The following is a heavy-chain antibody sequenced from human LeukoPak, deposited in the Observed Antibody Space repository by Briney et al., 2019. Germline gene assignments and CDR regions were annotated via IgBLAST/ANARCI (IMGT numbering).Heavy chain of an antibody. CDR3: ARPSYDNLTGYFYYFDY. CDR2: IYYSGST. J-gene: IGHJ4*02. D-gene: IGHD3-9*01. V-gene: IGHV4-39*01. Sequence: SETLSLTCTVSGGSISSSSYYWGWIRQPPGKGLEWIGSIYYSGSTYYNPSLKSRVTISVDTSKNQFSLKLSSVTAADTAVYYCARPSYDNLTGYFYYFDYWGQGTLVTVSS. CDR1: GGSISSSSYY.